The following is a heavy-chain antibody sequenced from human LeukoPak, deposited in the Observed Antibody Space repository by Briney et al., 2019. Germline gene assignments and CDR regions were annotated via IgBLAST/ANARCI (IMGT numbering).Heavy chain of an antibody. V-gene: IGHV4-30-4*01. Sequence: SETLSLTCTVSGGSINSGDYYWSWIRQPPGKGLEWIGYIYYTGTTYYNPSLKSRVTISVDTSKNQFSLKLSSVTVADTAVYYCARYGSRTFDYWGQGTLVTVSS. CDR1: GGSINSGDYY. J-gene: IGHJ4*02. CDR3: ARYGSRTFDY. D-gene: IGHD3-10*01. CDR2: IYYTGTT.